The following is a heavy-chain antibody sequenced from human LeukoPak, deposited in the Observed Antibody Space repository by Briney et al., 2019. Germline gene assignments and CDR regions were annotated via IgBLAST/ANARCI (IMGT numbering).Heavy chain of an antibody. CDR2: IYYSGST. J-gene: IGHJ4*02. Sequence: SETLSLTCTVSGGSISSYYWSWIRQPPGKGLEWIGYIYYSGSTNYNPSLKSRVTISVDTSKNQFSLKLSSVTAADTAVYYCAREGDYYGSGNFDYWGQGTLVTVSS. CDR1: GGSISSYY. D-gene: IGHD3-10*01. CDR3: AREGDYYGSGNFDY. V-gene: IGHV4-59*01.